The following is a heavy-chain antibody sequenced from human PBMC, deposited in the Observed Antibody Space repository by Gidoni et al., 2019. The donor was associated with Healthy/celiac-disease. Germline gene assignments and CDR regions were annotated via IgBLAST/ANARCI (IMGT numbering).Heavy chain of an antibody. CDR3: ARMGAKLYSYGYNYFDY. Sequence: QLQLQESGPELVKPSETLSLTCTDADGASSSSSYYWRGIREPPGKGLQWIGSIYYSGSSYYNPSLKSRVTISVDTSKNQCSLKLSSVTAADTAVYYCARMGAKLYSYGYNYFDYWGQGTLVTVSS. V-gene: IGHV4-39*01. CDR2: IYYSGSS. CDR1: DGASSSSSYY. D-gene: IGHD5-18*01. J-gene: IGHJ4*02.